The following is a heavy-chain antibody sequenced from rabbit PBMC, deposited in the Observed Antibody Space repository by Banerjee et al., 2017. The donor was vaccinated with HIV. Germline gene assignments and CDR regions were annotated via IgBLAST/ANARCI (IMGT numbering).Heavy chain of an antibody. CDR3: ARGLTDGVGDYNFGGL. J-gene: IGHJ4*01. CDR2: IYAGSSGIT. CDR1: GFSFSSSYY. D-gene: IGHD2-1*01. V-gene: IGHV1S45*01. Sequence: QEQLEESGGGLVQPEGSLTLTCTASGFSFSSSYYMCWVRQAPGKGLEWIGCIYAGSSGITYYASWAKGRFTISKTSSTTVTLQMTSLTGADTATYFCARGLTDGVGDYNFGGLWGPGTLVTVS.